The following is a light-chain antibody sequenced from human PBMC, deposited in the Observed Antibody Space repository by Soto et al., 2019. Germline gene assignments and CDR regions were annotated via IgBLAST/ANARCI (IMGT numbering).Light chain of an antibody. CDR2: DAS. V-gene: IGKV1-33*01. Sequence: DIQMTQSPSSLSASVGDRVTITCQASQDISNYLNWYQQKPGKAPKLLIYDASNLETGVPSRFSVSGSGTDFNFTISSLQPEDIATYYCQQYDNLLLFTFGPGTKVDIK. CDR1: QDISNY. J-gene: IGKJ3*01. CDR3: QQYDNLLLFT.